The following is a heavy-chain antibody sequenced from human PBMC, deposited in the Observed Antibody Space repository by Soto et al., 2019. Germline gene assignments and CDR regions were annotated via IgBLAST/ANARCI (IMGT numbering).Heavy chain of an antibody. CDR1: GGSVSSGSYY. D-gene: IGHD4-17*01. J-gene: IGHJ5*02. V-gene: IGHV4-61*01. Sequence: QVQLQESGPGLVKPSETLSLTCTVSGGSVSSGSYYWSWIRQPPGKGLEWIGYIYYSGSTNYNPSLKSRVTISVDTSKNQFSLKLSSVTAADTAVYYCARATTVTTRAGDCFDPWGQGTLVTVSS. CDR2: IYYSGST. CDR3: ARATTVTTRAGDCFDP.